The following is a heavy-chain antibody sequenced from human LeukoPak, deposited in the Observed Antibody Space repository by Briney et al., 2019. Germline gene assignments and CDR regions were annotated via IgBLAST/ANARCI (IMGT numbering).Heavy chain of an antibody. J-gene: IGHJ3*02. CDR2: ISGSGGST. CDR1: GFTFSSYA. V-gene: IGHV3-23*01. D-gene: IGHD1-26*01. CDR3: AKGVRGGSYYAFDI. Sequence: GGSLRLSCAASGFTFSSYAMSWVRQAPGKGLEWVSAISGSGGSTDYADSEKGRFTISRDNSKNTLYLQMNSQRVEDTAVYYCAKGVRGGSYYAFDIWGQGTMVTVSS.